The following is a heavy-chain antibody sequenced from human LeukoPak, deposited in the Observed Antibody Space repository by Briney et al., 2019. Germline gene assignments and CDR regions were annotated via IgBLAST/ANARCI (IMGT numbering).Heavy chain of an antibody. CDR1: GGSFSGYY. D-gene: IGHD2-15*01. CDR2: INHSGST. J-gene: IGHJ6*02. CDR3: ARGVCSGGSCYPSDYYYYGMDV. V-gene: IGHV4-34*01. Sequence: SETLSLTCAVYGGSFSGYYWSWIRQPPGKGLEWIGEINHSGSTNYNPSLKSRATISVDTSKNQFSLKLSSVTAADTAVYYCARGVCSGGSCYPSDYYYYGMDVWGQGTTVTVSS.